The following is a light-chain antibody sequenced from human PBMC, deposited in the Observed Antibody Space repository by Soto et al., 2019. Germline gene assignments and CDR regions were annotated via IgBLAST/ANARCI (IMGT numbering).Light chain of an antibody. J-gene: IGKJ4*01. CDR1: QGINKF. CDR2: TAS. Sequence: DIQMTQSPSSLSASVGDNVTITCRASQGINKFLAWFQQKPGTAPKSLISTASRLQSGVPSRFSGSGSGTHFTLTINNLQPEDFATYYCQQYESFPLTFGGGTRVEIK. V-gene: IGKV1-16*01. CDR3: QQYESFPLT.